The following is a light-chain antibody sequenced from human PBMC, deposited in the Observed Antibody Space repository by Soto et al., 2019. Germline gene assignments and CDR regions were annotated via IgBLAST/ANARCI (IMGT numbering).Light chain of an antibody. CDR2: DAS. Sequence: EIVLTQSPATLSLSPGERATLSCRASQSVSSYLAWYQERPGQAPRLLIYDASNRATGIPARFSGSGSGTDFTLTISSLEPEDFAVYYCQHRYIWPLTFGPGTKVAI. CDR1: QSVSSY. J-gene: IGKJ3*01. V-gene: IGKV3-11*01. CDR3: QHRYIWPLT.